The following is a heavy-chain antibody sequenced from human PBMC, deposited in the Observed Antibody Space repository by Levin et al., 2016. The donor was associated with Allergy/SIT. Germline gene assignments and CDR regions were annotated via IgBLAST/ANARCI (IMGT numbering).Heavy chain of an antibody. D-gene: IGHD3-22*01. CDR2: IIPIFGTA. Sequence: WVRQAPGQGLEWMGGIIPIFGTANYAQKFQGRVTITADESTSTAYMELSSLRSEDTAVYYCARDRSSGYFGSGRGFDPWGQGTLVTVSS. J-gene: IGHJ5*02. CDR3: ARDRSSGYFGSGRGFDP. V-gene: IGHV1-69*01.